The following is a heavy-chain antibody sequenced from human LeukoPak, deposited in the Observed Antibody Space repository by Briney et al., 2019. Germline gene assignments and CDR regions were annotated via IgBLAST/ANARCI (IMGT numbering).Heavy chain of an antibody. D-gene: IGHD6-19*01. CDR2: IYDSGTT. J-gene: IGHJ4*02. CDR3: AGSRSSGSYAY. V-gene: IGHV3-53*01. CDR1: GFTVSSNY. Sequence: PGGSLRLSCATSGFTVSSNYMSWVRQAPGEWLEWDSVIYDSGTTYYADSVKGGLLIFRDTSKNTVDLQMNSLRVEDTAVYYCAGSRSSGSYAYWGQGTLVTVSS.